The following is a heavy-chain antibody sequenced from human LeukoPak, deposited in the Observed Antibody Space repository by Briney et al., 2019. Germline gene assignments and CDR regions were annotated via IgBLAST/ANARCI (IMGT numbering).Heavy chain of an antibody. CDR1: GFTFSSYG. D-gene: IGHD3-10*01. CDR3: AKDGVVRGLGPYYFDS. V-gene: IGHV3-30*02. Sequence: AGGSLRLSCAASGFTFSSYGMHWVRQAPGKGLEWVAFIRYDGSNKYYADSVKGRFTISRDISKNTVYLQMNSLKAEDTAVYYCAKDGVVRGLGPYYFDSWGQGSLVTVSS. J-gene: IGHJ4*02. CDR2: IRYDGSNK.